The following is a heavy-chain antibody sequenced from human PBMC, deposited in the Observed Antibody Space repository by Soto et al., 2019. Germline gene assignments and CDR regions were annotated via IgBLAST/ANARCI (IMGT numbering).Heavy chain of an antibody. CDR2: IYYSGST. CDR3: ARVFYDFWTDP. Sequence: SETLSLTCTVSGGSISSYYWSWIRQPPGKGPEWIGYIYYSGSTNYNPSLKSRVTISVDTSKNQFSLKLSSVTAADTAVYYCARVFYDFWTDPWGQGTLVTVSS. V-gene: IGHV4-59*01. J-gene: IGHJ5*02. D-gene: IGHD3-3*01. CDR1: GGSISSYY.